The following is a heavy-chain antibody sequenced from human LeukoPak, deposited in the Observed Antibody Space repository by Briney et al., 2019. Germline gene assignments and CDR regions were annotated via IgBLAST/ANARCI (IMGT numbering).Heavy chain of an antibody. CDR1: GGSISSSSYY. Sequence: PSETLSLTCTVSGGSISSSSYYWGWIRQPPGKGLEWIGSIYHSGSTYYNPSLKSRVTISVDTSKNQFSLKLSSVTAADTAVYYCARQDPYFDYWGQGTLVTVSS. CDR3: ARQDPYFDY. CDR2: IYHSGST. J-gene: IGHJ4*02. V-gene: IGHV4-39*01.